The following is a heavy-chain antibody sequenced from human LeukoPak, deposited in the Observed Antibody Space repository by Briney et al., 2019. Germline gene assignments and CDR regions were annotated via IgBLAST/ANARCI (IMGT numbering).Heavy chain of an antibody. CDR3: AKIAAAYCGGDCYSGAYYFDY. V-gene: IGHV3-23*01. J-gene: IGHJ4*02. Sequence: GGSLRLSCAASGFTFSNYAMRWVRQAPGKGLEWVSGISGSGDSTYYADSVKGRFTISRDNSKNTLYLQMNSLRAEDTAVYYCAKIAAAYCGGDCYSGAYYFDYWGQGTLVTVSS. CDR2: ISGSGDST. D-gene: IGHD2-21*02. CDR1: GFTFSNYA.